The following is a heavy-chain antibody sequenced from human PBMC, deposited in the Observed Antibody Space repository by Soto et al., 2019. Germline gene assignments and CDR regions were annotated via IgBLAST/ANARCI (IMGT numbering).Heavy chain of an antibody. CDR3: AHRITYYDYIWGSYPDEYYFDY. CDR1: GFSLSTSGVG. V-gene: IGHV2-5*02. D-gene: IGHD3-16*02. CDR2: IYWDDDK. Sequence: SGPTLVKPTQTLTLTCTFSGFSLSTSGVGVGWIRQPPGKALEWLALIYWDDDKRYSPSLKSRLTITKDTSKNQVVLTMTNMDPVDTATYYCAHRITYYDYIWGSYPDEYYFDYWGQGTLVTVSS. J-gene: IGHJ4*02.